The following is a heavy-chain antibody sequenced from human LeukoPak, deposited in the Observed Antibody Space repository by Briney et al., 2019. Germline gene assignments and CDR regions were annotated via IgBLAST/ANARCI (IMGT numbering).Heavy chain of an antibody. CDR2: IYYSGST. CDR3: ARQYYYDSGSDGMDV. V-gene: IGHV4-59*08. Sequence: SETLSLTCTVSGGSISSYYWSWIRQPPGKGLEWIGYIYYSGSTNYNPSLKSRVTISVDTSKNQFSLKLSSVTAADTAVYYCARQYYYDSGSDGMDVWGQGTTVTVSS. CDR1: GGSISSYY. J-gene: IGHJ6*02. D-gene: IGHD3-10*01.